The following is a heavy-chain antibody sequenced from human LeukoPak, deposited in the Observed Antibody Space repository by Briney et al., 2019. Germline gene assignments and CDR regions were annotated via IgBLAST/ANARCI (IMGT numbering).Heavy chain of an antibody. Sequence: PSETLSLACAVYGGSFSGYYWSWIRQPPGKGLEWIGEINHSGSTNYNPSLRSRVTISVDTSKNQFSLKLSSVTAADTAVYYCARGPRGIVATMSMDGVDLWGQGTLVTVSS. CDR2: INHSGST. CDR1: GGSFSGYY. V-gene: IGHV4-34*01. CDR3: ARGPRGIVATMSMDGVDL. D-gene: IGHD5-12*01. J-gene: IGHJ5*02.